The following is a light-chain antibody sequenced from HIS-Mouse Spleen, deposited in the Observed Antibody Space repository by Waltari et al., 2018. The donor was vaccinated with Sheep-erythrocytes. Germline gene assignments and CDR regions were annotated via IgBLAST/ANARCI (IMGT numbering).Light chain of an antibody. CDR1: RGHSSYA. Sequence: QLVLTQSPSASASLGASVKLTCTLSRGHSSYAIAWHQQQPEKGPRYLMKLNSDGSHSTGDGIPGRFSGSSSGAERYLTIASLQSEDEADYYCQTWGTGIHVVFGGGTKLTVL. CDR2: LNSDGSH. CDR3: QTWGTGIHVV. J-gene: IGLJ2*01. V-gene: IGLV4-69*01.